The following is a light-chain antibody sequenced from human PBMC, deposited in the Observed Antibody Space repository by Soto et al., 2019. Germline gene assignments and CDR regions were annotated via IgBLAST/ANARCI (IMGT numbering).Light chain of an antibody. J-gene: IGKJ4*01. CDR2: GAS. V-gene: IGKV3-20*01. Sequence: EILMTQSPATLSVSPGEWATLSCRSSQSVSSSYLAWYQQKPGQAPRLLIYGASSRATGIPDRFSGSGSGTDFTLTISRLEPEDFAVYYCQQYGSSPQITFGGGTKVDIK. CDR3: QQYGSSPQIT. CDR1: QSVSSSY.